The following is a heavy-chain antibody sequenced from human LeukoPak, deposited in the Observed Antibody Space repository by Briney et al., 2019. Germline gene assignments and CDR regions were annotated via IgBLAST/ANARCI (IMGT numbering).Heavy chain of an antibody. CDR1: GGSISSSSYY. Sequence: SETLSLTCTVSGGSISSSSYYWGWIRQPPGKGLEWIGSIYYSGSTYYNPSLKSRVTISVDTSKNQFSLKLSSVTAADTAVYYCARARRYCYALYYFDYWGQGTLVTVSS. CDR3: ARARRYCYALYYFDY. CDR2: IYYSGST. D-gene: IGHD2-2*01. V-gene: IGHV4-39*01. J-gene: IGHJ4*02.